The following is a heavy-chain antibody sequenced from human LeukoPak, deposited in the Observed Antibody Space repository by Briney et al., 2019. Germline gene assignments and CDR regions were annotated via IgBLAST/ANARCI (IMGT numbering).Heavy chain of an antibody. V-gene: IGHV4-39*07. CDR1: GGSISSSSYY. J-gene: IGHJ5*02. CDR3: ARELFVVVPAAISKGGINWFDP. CDR2: IYYSGST. D-gene: IGHD2-2*01. Sequence: KPSETLSLTCTVSGGSISSSSYYWGWIRQPPGKGLEWIGSIYYSGSTYYNPSLKSRVTISVDTSKNQFSLKLSSVTAADTAVYYCARELFVVVPAAISKGGINWFDPWGQGTLVTVSS.